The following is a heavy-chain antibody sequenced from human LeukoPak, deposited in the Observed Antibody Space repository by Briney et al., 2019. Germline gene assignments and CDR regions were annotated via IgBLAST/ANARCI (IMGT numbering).Heavy chain of an antibody. CDR2: ISGSGGST. CDR3: ARRDYYYCFDY. CDR1: GFTLTNYA. J-gene: IGHJ4*02. V-gene: IGHV3-23*01. Sequence: GGSLKLSCAASGFTLTNYAMSWVRQAPGKGLEWVSVISGSGGSTYYADSVKGRFTISRDNSKNTLYLQMNSLRAEDTAVYYCARRDYYYCFDYWGQGTLVTVSS. D-gene: IGHD3-22*01.